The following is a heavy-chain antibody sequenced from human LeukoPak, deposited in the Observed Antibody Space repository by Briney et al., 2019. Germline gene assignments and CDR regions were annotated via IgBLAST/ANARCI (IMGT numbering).Heavy chain of an antibody. CDR1: GFRFSSYP. CDR2: ISSSSSYI. Sequence: GSLRLSCTPSGFRFSSYPMNWVRQAPGKGLEWVSSISSSSSYIYYADSVKGRFTISRDNAKNSLYLQMNSLRAEDTAVYYCARGPSKGTHWGQGTLVTVSS. D-gene: IGHD3-10*01. J-gene: IGHJ4*02. CDR3: ARGPSKGTH. V-gene: IGHV3-21*01.